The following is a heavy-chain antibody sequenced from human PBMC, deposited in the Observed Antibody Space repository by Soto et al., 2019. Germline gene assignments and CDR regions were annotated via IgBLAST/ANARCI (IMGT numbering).Heavy chain of an antibody. V-gene: IGHV1-3*04. Sequence: ASVKVSCKASGYTFTSYAMHWVRQAPGQRLEWMGWINTGKGNTKYSQKFQGRVTITSDTSASTAYMDVSSLRSEDTAMYYCARAGEDRSAANCYVIDYWGQGTLVTVSS. D-gene: IGHD2-2*01. CDR1: GYTFTSYA. CDR3: ARAGEDRSAANCYVIDY. J-gene: IGHJ4*02. CDR2: INTGKGNT.